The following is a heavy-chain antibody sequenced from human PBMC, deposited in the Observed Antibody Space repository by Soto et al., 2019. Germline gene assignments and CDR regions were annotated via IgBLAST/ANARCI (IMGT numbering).Heavy chain of an antibody. CDR3: AKDRDYPRDYFHY. CDR1: GFTFSSYG. J-gene: IGHJ4*02. D-gene: IGHD3-10*01. V-gene: IGHV3-30*18. CDR2: ISYDGRNK. Sequence: QVQLVESGGGVVQPGRSLRLSCAASGFTFSSYGMHWVRQAPGKGLEWVAVISYDGRNKVYADSVKGRFTLSRDNSRNTVYLQMNSLRAEDTAVYYCAKDRDYPRDYFHYWGQGTLVTVSS.